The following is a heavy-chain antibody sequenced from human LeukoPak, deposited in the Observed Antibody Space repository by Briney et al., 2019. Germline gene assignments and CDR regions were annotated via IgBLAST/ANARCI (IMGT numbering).Heavy chain of an antibody. D-gene: IGHD4-23*01. Sequence: ETPSIPSGEDRGSSCGFYWSRIGQPPGKGLVWFGASIPRQSTNHHQSLKSRVTISVDTSKNQFSLKLSSVTAADTAVYYCARDRGKTNRYYYYGIDVWGQGTTVTVSS. CDR1: RGSSCGFY. CDR3: ARDRGKTNRYYYYGIDV. J-gene: IGHJ6*02. V-gene: IGHV4-34*12. CDR2: SIPRQST.